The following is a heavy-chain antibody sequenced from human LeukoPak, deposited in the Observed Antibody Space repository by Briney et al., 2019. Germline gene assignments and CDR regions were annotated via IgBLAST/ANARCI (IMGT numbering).Heavy chain of an antibody. D-gene: IGHD6-13*01. V-gene: IGHV1-2*02. Sequence: ASVKVSCKASGYTFTGYYMHWVRQAPGRGLEWMGWINSNSGGTNYAQKFQGRVTMTRDTSISTAYMDLSRLRSDDTAVYYCARDAIAAAGTQLPYYYYYMDVWGKGTTVTISS. J-gene: IGHJ6*03. CDR2: INSNSGGT. CDR3: ARDAIAAAGTQLPYYYYYMDV. CDR1: GYTFTGYY.